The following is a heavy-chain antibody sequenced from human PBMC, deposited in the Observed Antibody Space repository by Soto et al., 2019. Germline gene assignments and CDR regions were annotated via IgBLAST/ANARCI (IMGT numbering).Heavy chain of an antibody. CDR3: ARDFAYFDS. D-gene: IGHD3-3*01. CDR2: IYYNGNT. CDR1: ADSVSDGSYY. Sequence: PSETLSLTCTVSADSVSDGSYYWTWIRQPPGKGLEWIGQIYYNGNTNYNPSLKSRVSMSVDTSNNQFSLNLDSVTAADTAVYFCARDFAYFDSWGQGTLVTVSS. J-gene: IGHJ4*02. V-gene: IGHV4-61*01.